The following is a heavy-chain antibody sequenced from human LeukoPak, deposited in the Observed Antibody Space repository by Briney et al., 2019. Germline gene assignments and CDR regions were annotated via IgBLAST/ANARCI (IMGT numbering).Heavy chain of an antibody. D-gene: IGHD4-11*01. CDR2: IKSKTDGGTT. Sequence: GGSLRLSCAASGFTFSNAWMSWVRQAPGKGLEWVGRIKSKTDGGTTDYAAPVKGRFTISRDNSKNTLYLQMNSLRAEDTAVYYCARDTGYSKPPHFYYGMDVWGQGTTVTVSS. CDR3: ARDTGYSKPPHFYYGMDV. J-gene: IGHJ6*02. V-gene: IGHV3-15*01. CDR1: GFTFSNAW.